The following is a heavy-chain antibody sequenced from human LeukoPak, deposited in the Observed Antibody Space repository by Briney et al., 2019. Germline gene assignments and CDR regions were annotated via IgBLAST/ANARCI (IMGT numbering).Heavy chain of an antibody. Sequence: GGSLRLSCAASGFTFSSYAMHWVRQAPGKGLEYVSAISSNGGSTYYANSVKGRFTISRDNSKNTLYLQMGSLRAEDTAVYYCARAAKSRSGWYGIDPWGQGTLVTVSS. V-gene: IGHV3-64*01. CDR3: ARAAKSRSGWYGIDP. CDR1: GFTFSSYA. D-gene: IGHD6-19*01. J-gene: IGHJ5*02. CDR2: ISSNGGST.